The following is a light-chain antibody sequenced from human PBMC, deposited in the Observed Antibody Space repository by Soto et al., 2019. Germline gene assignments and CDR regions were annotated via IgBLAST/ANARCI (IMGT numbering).Light chain of an antibody. Sequence: EIVLAQSPATLSLSPGNRATLSCRASQSVSGYLAWYQQKPGQAPRLLIYDASNRATGIPARFSGSGSGTDFTLTITSLEPEDFAGYYCQQRSNWPSTFGGGTKVDIK. J-gene: IGKJ4*01. V-gene: IGKV3-11*01. CDR1: QSVSGY. CDR3: QQRSNWPST. CDR2: DAS.